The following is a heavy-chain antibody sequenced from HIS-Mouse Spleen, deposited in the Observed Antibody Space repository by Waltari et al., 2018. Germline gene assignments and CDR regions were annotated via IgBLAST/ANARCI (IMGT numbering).Heavy chain of an antibody. CDR2: YYSGST. CDR3: ARASRDLLLPRYFDL. V-gene: IGHV4-59*01. J-gene: IGHJ2*01. CDR1: GGSISSYY. Sequence: QVQLQESGPGLVKPSETLSLTCTVSGGSISSYYWIWLRQPPGKGLEWIGYYSGSTNYNPSLKSRVTISVDTSKNQFSLKLSSVTAADTAVYYCARASRDLLLPRYFDLWGRDTLVTVSS.